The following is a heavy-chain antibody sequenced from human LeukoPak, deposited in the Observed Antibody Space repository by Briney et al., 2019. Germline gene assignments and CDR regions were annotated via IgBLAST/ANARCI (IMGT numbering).Heavy chain of an antibody. CDR1: GASVSSGSYY. V-gene: IGHV4-61*01. Sequence: KTSETLSLTCNVSGASVSSGSYYWSWIRQPPGKELEWIGYIYYSGSTSYNPSLKSRVTMSVDTSKSQFSLKLSSVTAADTAVYYCTRFYDKYGYYYFDYWGQGTLVTVPS. CDR2: IYYSGST. CDR3: TRFYDKYGYYYFDY. D-gene: IGHD5-24*01. J-gene: IGHJ4*02.